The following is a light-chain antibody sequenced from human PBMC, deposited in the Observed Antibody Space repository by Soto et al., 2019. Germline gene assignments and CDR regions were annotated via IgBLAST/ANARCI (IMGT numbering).Light chain of an antibody. CDR2: GAS. CDR3: LQYVSSPST. CDR1: QTVGGRY. J-gene: IGKJ1*01. Sequence: EIVLTQSAATLSLSPGERATLSCRASQTVGGRYLAWFQQKPGQTPRVLIYGASTRAAGVPDRFSGSGSGTDYSLTVNRVEPEDFAVYYCLQYVSSPSTFGQGTKVEV. V-gene: IGKV3-20*01.